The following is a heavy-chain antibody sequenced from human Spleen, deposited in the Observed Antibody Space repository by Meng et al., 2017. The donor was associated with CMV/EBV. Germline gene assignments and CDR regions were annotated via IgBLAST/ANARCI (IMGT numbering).Heavy chain of an antibody. V-gene: IGHV4-38-2*02. CDR2: FYHGGST. CDR1: GYSISSGYY. CDR3: ARRGSSSYGY. J-gene: IGHJ4*02. D-gene: IGHD6-6*01. Sequence: SETLSLTCTVSGYSISSGYYWGWIRQPPGKGLEWIGSFYHGGSTNYNPSLKSRVTISVDTSKNQFSLKLSSVTAADTAVYYCARRGSSSYGYWGQGTLVTVSS.